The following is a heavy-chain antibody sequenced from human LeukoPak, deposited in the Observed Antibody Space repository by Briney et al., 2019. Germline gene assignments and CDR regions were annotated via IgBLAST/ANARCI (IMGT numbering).Heavy chain of an antibody. CDR2: INHSGST. CDR1: GGSISSYY. D-gene: IGHD6-19*01. J-gene: IGHJ4*02. CDR3: ARWGSGWYYFDY. V-gene: IGHV4-34*01. Sequence: SETLSLTCTVSGGSISSYYWSWIRQPPGKGLEWIGEINHSGSTNYNPSLKSRVTISVDTSKNQFSLKLSSVTAADTAVYYCARWGSGWYYFDYWGQGTLVTVSS.